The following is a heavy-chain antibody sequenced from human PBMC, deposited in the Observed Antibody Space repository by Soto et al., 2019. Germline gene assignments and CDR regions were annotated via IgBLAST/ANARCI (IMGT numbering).Heavy chain of an antibody. CDR2: ISGTGGST. J-gene: IGHJ6*02. CDR3: AKVHSRSYYYYGMDV. CDR1: GITFSSYA. Sequence: PGGSLRLSCAASGITFSSYAMTWVRQAPGKGLEWVSAISGTGGSTDYADSVKGRFTISRDNSKNTLYLQMNSLRAEDTALYYCAKVHSRSYYYYGMDVWGQGTTVTSP. D-gene: IGHD6-13*01. V-gene: IGHV3-23*01.